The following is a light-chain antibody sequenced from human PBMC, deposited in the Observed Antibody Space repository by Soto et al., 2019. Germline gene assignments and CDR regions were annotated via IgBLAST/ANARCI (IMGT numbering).Light chain of an antibody. V-gene: IGKV1-33*01. CDR3: EHYDNLPFT. CDR1: QDISNY. CDR2: DAS. J-gene: IGKJ3*01. Sequence: DIQMTQSPSSLSAFVGDRVTITCQASQDISNYLNWYQQKPGKAHKLLSSDASNLQTGVPSRFGASGSGTDFSFTISCLHPEDIETADCEHYDNLPFTFGLGIKVNIK.